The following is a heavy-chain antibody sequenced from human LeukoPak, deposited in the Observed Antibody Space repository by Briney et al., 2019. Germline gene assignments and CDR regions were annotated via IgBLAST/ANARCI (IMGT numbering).Heavy chain of an antibody. V-gene: IGHV3-20*01. CDR3: ARGSNPVYYYYGMDV. Sequence: GGPLRLSCAASGFTFDDYGMSWVRHAPGKGLEWVSGINWNGGSTGYADSVKGRFTISRDNAKNSLYLQMNSLRAEDTALYHCARGSNPVYYYYGMDVWGQGTTVTVSS. CDR1: GFTFDDYG. CDR2: INWNGGST. J-gene: IGHJ6*02.